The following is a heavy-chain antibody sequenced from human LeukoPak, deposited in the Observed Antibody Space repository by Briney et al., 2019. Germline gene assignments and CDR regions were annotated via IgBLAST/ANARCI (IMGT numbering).Heavy chain of an antibody. Sequence: GASVKVSCKVSGYTLTELSMHWVRQAPGKGLEWMGGFDPEAGEFFYAQQFQGRVTMTEDTSTDTAYMDVSSLRSDDTAIYYCATVGDTGRLLYYFDYWGQGTLVTVSS. CDR2: FDPEAGEF. J-gene: IGHJ4*02. CDR3: ATVGDTGRLLYYFDY. V-gene: IGHV1-24*01. CDR1: GYTLTELS. D-gene: IGHD1-1*01.